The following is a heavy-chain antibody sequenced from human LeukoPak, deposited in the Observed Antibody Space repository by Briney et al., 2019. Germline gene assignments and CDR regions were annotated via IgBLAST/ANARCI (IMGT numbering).Heavy chain of an antibody. CDR3: ARDPGGTWGFDY. CDR2: ISIYSGNT. J-gene: IGHJ4*02. Sequence: ASVKVSCKASGYTFASHGLSWARQAPGQGLEWMGWISIYSGNTNYAQKFQDRISMTTDTSTSTAYMELRSLKSDDTAVYYCARDPGGTWGFDYWGQGALVTVSS. CDR1: GYTFASHG. V-gene: IGHV1-18*01. D-gene: IGHD7-27*01.